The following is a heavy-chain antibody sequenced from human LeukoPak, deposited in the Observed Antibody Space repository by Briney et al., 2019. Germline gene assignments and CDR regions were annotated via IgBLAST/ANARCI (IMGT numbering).Heavy chain of an antibody. CDR3: AKYSSSWRVYYFDY. Sequence: SETLSLTCTVSDDSARSDNYFGGWVRQPPGKGLEWIGNIYYSGSTYYNPSLKSRVTMSVDTSKNQFSLKLSSVTAADTAVYYCAKYSSSWRVYYFDYWGQGTLVTVSS. D-gene: IGHD6-13*01. CDR1: DDSARSDNYF. CDR2: IYYSGST. V-gene: IGHV4-39*01. J-gene: IGHJ4*02.